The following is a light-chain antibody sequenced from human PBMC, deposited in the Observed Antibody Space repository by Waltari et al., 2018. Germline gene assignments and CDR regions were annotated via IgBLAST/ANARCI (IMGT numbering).Light chain of an antibody. CDR3: QQYNNWPRT. V-gene: IGKV3-15*01. CDR1: LNVGSN. J-gene: IGKJ1*01. CDR2: GAS. Sequence: EVVMTQSPVTLSVSPGERATLSCRASLNVGSNLAWYHQKPGQAPRLLVYGASTRASGIPDRISGSGSGTEFTLTISSLQSEDFAVYYCQQYNNWPRTFGQGTKVEIK.